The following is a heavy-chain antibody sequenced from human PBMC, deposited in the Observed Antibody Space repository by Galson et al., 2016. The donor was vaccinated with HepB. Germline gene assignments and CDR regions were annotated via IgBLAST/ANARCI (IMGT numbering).Heavy chain of an antibody. V-gene: IGHV6-1*01. CDR1: GDSVSSVSSH. D-gene: IGHD3-10*01. Sequence: CAISGDSVSSVSSHWSWIRQSPSRGLEWLGRTYYRSKWHHDFAASVTGRITINPDTAKNQFSLHLNSVTPADTALYYCARDLGVDLYYFDSWGQGTLVTVSS. J-gene: IGHJ4*02. CDR3: ARDLGVDLYYFDS. CDR2: TYYRSKWHH.